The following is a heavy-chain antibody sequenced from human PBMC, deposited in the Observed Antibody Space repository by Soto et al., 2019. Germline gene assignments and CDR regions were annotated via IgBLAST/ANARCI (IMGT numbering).Heavy chain of an antibody. CDR3: AIESGVMATNPFDY. V-gene: IGHV3-30-3*01. Sequence: QMQLVESGGGVVQPGRSLRLSCAASGFTFSSYAMHWVRQAPGKGLEWVAVISYDVNNKYYADSVKGRFTISRDNSKNALELQMNSLSAEDTAVYYCAIESGVMATNPFDYWGKGTPVTVSS. CDR1: GFTFSSYA. D-gene: IGHD3-3*01. J-gene: IGHJ4*02. CDR2: ISYDVNNK.